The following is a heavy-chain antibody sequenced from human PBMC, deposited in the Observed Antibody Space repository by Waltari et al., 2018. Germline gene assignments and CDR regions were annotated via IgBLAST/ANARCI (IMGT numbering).Heavy chain of an antibody. CDR3: TKAPADGDVFDV. J-gene: IGHJ3*01. D-gene: IGHD7-27*01. CDR2: IDSGGSMT. V-gene: IGHV3-23*03. Sequence: EAQMSESGGGSVQSGGSLTLSCDVSGMRFGNYAMSWVRQAPGEGLEWVSLIDSGGSMTYYSDSVEGRFTISRDNARNTVYLQMSSLRVEDTAIYYCTKAPADGDVFDVWGHGTEVSVSS. CDR1: GMRFGNYA.